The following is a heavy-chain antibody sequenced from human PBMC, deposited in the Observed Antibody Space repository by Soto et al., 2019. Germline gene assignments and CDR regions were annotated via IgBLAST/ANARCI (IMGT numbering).Heavy chain of an antibody. CDR1: GFTFSSYG. CDR3: ARDRVIAARWGLDP. CDR2: IWYDGSNK. Sequence: GGSLRLSCAGSGFTFSSYGMHGVRQAPGKGLEWVAVIWYDGSNKYYADSVKGRFTISRDNSKNTLYLQMNSLRAEDTAVYYCARDRVIAARWGLDPWGQGTLVTVSS. J-gene: IGHJ5*02. D-gene: IGHD6-6*01. V-gene: IGHV3-33*01.